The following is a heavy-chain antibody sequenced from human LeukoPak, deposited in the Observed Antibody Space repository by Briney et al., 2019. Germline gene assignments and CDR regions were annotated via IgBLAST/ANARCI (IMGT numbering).Heavy chain of an antibody. J-gene: IGHJ4*02. Sequence: GGSLRLSCEASGITFSFYGMSWVRQAPGKGLEWVSAITGSGGTTYYADSMKGRFTISRDNSKNTLYLQMNSLRAEDTAVYYCAKDTYYYYGSGTAFDYWGQGTLVTVSS. D-gene: IGHD3-10*01. CDR2: ITGSGGTT. CDR3: AKDTYYYYGSGTAFDY. CDR1: GITFSFYG. V-gene: IGHV3-23*01.